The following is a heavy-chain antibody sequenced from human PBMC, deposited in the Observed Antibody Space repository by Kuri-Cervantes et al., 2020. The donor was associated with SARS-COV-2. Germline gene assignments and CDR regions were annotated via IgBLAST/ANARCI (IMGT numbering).Heavy chain of an antibody. CDR1: GFTFSRFG. V-gene: IGHV3-30*18. D-gene: IGHD5-12*01. CDR2: VSSDGVNQ. CDR3: AKTRLQYSGKYALDS. Sequence: GEPLKISCAASGFTFSRFGMHWVRQLPGKGLESVAVVSSDGVNQSYGESVKGRFTVSRDNSNNMLYLQMSSLSADDTAVYYCAKTRLQYSGKYALDSWGQGTLVTVSS. J-gene: IGHJ4*02.